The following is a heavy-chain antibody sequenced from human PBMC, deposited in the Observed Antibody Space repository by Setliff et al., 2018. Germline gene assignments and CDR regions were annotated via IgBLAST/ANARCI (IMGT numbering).Heavy chain of an antibody. V-gene: IGHV4-59*01. D-gene: IGHD1-1*01. CDR1: GDSMSGAS. Sequence: SETLSLTCSVSGDSMSGASIWSWIRQPPGRGLEFMGYVFPNGASKYDPSFKSRLTISVDTSKNQFTLKLTSVTAADTAFYFCAKGGTYRYFDFWGQGTLVTVSS. CDR3: AKGGTYRYFDF. CDR2: VFPNGAS. J-gene: IGHJ4*02.